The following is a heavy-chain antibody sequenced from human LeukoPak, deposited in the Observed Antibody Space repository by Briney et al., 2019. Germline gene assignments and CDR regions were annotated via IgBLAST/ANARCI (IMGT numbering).Heavy chain of an antibody. CDR3: ARDENGSYPPIDY. D-gene: IGHD1-26*01. Sequence: GGAPRPSLAAPGFTLSSHSIKLGRPAPGEGVGLVSSISSSSSYIYYADSVKGRFTISRDNAKNSLYLQMNSLRAEDTAVYYCARDENGSYPPIDYWGQGTLVTVSS. J-gene: IGHJ4*02. CDR2: ISSSSSYI. V-gene: IGHV3-21*01. CDR1: GFTLSSHS.